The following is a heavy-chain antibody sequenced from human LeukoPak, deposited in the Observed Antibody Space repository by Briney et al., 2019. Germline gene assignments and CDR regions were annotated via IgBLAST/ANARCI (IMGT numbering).Heavy chain of an antibody. J-gene: IGHJ4*02. D-gene: IGHD1-14*01. CDR3: ATGQGDSRYYFDS. CDR1: GLTFSTYW. CDR2: IKTDALDT. V-gene: IGHV3-74*01. Sequence: GGSLRLSCAASGLTFSTYWMHWVRQAPGKGLVWVSRIKTDALDTTYADSVKGRFTISRDNAKNTLFLQMTSLRVDDTAVYYCATGQGDSRYYFDSWGQGTLVTVSS.